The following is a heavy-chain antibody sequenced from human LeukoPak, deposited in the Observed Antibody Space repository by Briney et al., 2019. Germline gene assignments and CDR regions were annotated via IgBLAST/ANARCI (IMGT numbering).Heavy chain of an antibody. CDR1: GGSFSAYY. V-gene: IGHV4-34*01. CDR2: INHSGSA. D-gene: IGHD6-19*01. Sequence: PSETLSLTCAVSGGSFSAYYWTWIRQPPGKGLEWIGEINHSGSANYNPSLKSRVTISVDTSKNQFSLKLSSVTAADTAVYYCARPLVAGLSENDAFDIWGQGTMVTVSS. J-gene: IGHJ3*02. CDR3: ARPLVAGLSENDAFDI.